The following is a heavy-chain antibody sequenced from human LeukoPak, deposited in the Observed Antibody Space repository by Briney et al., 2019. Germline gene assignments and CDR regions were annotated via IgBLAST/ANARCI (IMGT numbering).Heavy chain of an antibody. CDR2: IYYSGST. Sequence: SETLSLTCTVSGGSISSSSYYWGWIRQPPGKGLEWIGSIYYSGSTYYNPSLKSRVTISVDTSKNQFSLKLSSVTAADTAVYYCARALYYYDSSGKPAALDYWGQGTLVTVSS. CDR3: ARALYYYDSSGKPAALDY. D-gene: IGHD3-22*01. J-gene: IGHJ4*02. V-gene: IGHV4-39*07. CDR1: GGSISSSSYY.